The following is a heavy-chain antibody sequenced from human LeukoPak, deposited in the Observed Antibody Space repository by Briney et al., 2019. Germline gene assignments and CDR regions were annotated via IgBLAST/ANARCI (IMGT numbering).Heavy chain of an antibody. J-gene: IGHJ6*02. Sequence: GGSLRLSCAAPGLSLDVYTMHWFRQAPGKGLEWVSLISWDGGSTYYADSVKGRFTISRDNSENSLYLQMNSLRTEDTALYYCVKDNDRASTVRCYVLYVWGQGTTVTVSS. CDR1: GLSLDVYT. CDR3: VKDNDRASTVRCYVLYV. D-gene: IGHD3-9*01. CDR2: ISWDGGST. V-gene: IGHV3-43*01.